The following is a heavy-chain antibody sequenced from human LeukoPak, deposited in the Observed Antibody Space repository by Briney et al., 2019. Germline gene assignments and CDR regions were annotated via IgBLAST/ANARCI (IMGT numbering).Heavy chain of an antibody. J-gene: IGHJ5*01. CDR2: ISAYNGNT. CDR3: AKATSPVHSRNWFDS. Sequence: ASVKVSCKASGYTFTSYGISWVRQAPGQGLEWMGWISAYNGNTNYAQKLQGRVTMTTDTSTSTAYMELRSLRSDDTAVYYCAKATSPVHSRNWFDSWGQGTLVTVSS. V-gene: IGHV1-18*01. D-gene: IGHD6-13*01. CDR1: GYTFTSYG.